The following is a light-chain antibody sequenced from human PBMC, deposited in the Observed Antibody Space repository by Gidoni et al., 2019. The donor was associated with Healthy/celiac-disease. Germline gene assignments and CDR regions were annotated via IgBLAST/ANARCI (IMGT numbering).Light chain of an antibody. CDR2: GAS. CDR3: QQYNNWPPEYT. J-gene: IGKJ2*01. Sequence: EIVMTQSPATLSVSPGERATLSCRASKSVSSNLAWYQQKPGQAPRLLISGASTRATGIPARFSGSGSGTEFTLTISSLQSEDFAVYYCQQYNNWPPEYTFGQGTKLEIK. CDR1: KSVSSN. V-gene: IGKV3-15*01.